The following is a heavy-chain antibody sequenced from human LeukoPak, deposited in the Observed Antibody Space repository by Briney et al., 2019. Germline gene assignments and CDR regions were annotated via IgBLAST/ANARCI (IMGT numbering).Heavy chain of an antibody. CDR2: IRYDGSNK. CDR3: AKGLDYGSGSYLMT. Sequence: QPGGSLRLSCAASGFTFSSYGMHWVRQAPGKGLEWVAFIRYDGSNKYYADSVKGRFTISRDNSKNTLYLQMNSLRAEDTTVYYCAKGLDYGSGSYLMTWGQGTLVTVSS. J-gene: IGHJ4*02. CDR1: GFTFSSYG. V-gene: IGHV3-30*02. D-gene: IGHD3-10*01.